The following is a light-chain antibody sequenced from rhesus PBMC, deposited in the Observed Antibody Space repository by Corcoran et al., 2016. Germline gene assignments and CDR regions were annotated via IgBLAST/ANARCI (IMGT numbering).Light chain of an antibody. CDR2: DAS. CDR3: LQHNSYPFT. V-gene: IGKV1-28*03. CDR1: QGISIY. Sequence: DIQMTQSPSSLSASVGDTVTITCRASQGISIYLNWFQQKQGNAPKLLIYDASTLESGVPSRFSGSGSGTVFTLTISSLQPEDFAAYYCLQHNSYPFTFGPGTKLDIK. J-gene: IGKJ3*01.